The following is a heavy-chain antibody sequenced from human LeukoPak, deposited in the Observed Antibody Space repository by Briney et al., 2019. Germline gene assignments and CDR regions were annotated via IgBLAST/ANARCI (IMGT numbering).Heavy chain of an antibody. CDR2: VNHSGST. V-gene: IGHV4-34*01. Sequence: PSETLSLTCAVYGGPFSGYYWTWIRQPPGKGLEWIGEVNHSGSTNHNPSLKSRVTISVDTSKNQFSLKLTSVTAADTAIYYCARRLDVWGRGTPVTVSS. CDR1: GGPFSGYY. CDR3: ARRLDV. J-gene: IGHJ2*01.